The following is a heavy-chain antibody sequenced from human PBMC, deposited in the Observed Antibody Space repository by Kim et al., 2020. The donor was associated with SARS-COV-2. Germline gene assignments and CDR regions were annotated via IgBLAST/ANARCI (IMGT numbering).Heavy chain of an antibody. CDR2: ISGSGGST. D-gene: IGHD1-20*01. Sequence: GGSLRLSCAASGFTFSSYAMSWVRQAPGKGLEWVSAISGSGGSTYYADSVKGRFTISRDNSKNTLYLQMNSLRAEDTAVYYCAKDFALNNWNDVGAFDIWGQGTMVTVSS. J-gene: IGHJ3*02. CDR1: GFTFSSYA. V-gene: IGHV3-23*01. CDR3: AKDFALNNWNDVGAFDI.